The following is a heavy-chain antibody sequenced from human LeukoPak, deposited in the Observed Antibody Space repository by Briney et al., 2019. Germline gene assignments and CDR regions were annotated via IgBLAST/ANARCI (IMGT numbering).Heavy chain of an antibody. J-gene: IGHJ3*02. Sequence: GGSLRLSCAASGFTFSSYAMSWVRQAPGKGLEWVSAISGSGGSTYYADSVKGRFTISRDNSKNTLYLQMNSLRAEDPAVYYCAKTGGPSLTKNAFDIWGQGTMVTVSS. CDR2: ISGSGGST. D-gene: IGHD4-23*01. CDR3: AKTGGPSLTKNAFDI. CDR1: GFTFSSYA. V-gene: IGHV3-23*01.